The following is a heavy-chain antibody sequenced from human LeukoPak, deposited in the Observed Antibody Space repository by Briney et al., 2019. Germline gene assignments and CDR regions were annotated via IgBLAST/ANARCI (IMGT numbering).Heavy chain of an antibody. CDR3: ARDSHDILTGYYPPFDY. D-gene: IGHD3-9*01. CDR2: INPNSGGT. CDR1: GYTFTGYY. Sequence: ASVKVSCKASGYTFTGYYMHWVRQAPGQGLEWMGWINPNSGGTNYAQKFQGRVTMTRDTSISTAYMELSRLRSDDTAVYYCARDSHDILTGYYPPFDYWGQGTLVTVSS. J-gene: IGHJ4*02. V-gene: IGHV1-2*02.